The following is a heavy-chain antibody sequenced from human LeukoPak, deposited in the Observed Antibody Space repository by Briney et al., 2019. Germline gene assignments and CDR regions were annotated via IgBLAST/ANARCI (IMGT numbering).Heavy chain of an antibody. CDR2: ISCSGGST. V-gene: IGHV3-23*01. J-gene: IGHJ6*03. CDR1: GFTFSSYA. Sequence: GGSLRLSCAASGFTFSSYAMSWVRQAPGKGLEWVSAISCSGGSTYYADSVKGRFAISRDNSKNTLYLQLNSLRAEDTAVYYCANPGPHIALGYYYYMDIWGKGTTVTVSS. CDR3: ANPGPHIALGYYYYMDI.